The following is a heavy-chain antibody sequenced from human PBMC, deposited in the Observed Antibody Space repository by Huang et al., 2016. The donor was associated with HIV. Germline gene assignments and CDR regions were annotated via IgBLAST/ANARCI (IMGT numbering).Heavy chain of an antibody. D-gene: IGHD3-10*01. J-gene: IGHJ4*02. Sequence: QVRLEQWGPNLLKPSDTLSLKCAVYGGSFSDYFWTWIRQSPVKGREWIGEVKQRGSATHNPSLRSRVSMSVDSSKNQFYLNVTSVTAADTAVYFCARPKMTATPSDSSWSYFDFWGRGTPVTVSS. CDR1: GGSFSDYF. CDR2: VKQRGSA. CDR3: ARPKMTATPSDSSWSYFDF. V-gene: IGHV4-34*01.